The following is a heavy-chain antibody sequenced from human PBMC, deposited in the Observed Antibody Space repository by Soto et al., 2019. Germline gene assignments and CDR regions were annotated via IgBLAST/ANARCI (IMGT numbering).Heavy chain of an antibody. V-gene: IGHV3-30*04. CDR1: GLTFSSDA. J-gene: IGHJ4*02. D-gene: IGHD3-3*01. CDR3: VRDFATVYDF. CDR2: ISYDGRNK. Sequence: SLRLSCAASGLTFSSDAMHWVRQAPGKGLEWVALISYDGRNKYYGDSVKGRFSISRDNSRNTLYLQMNSLRAEDTSVYYCVRDFATVYDFWGQGMLVTVSS.